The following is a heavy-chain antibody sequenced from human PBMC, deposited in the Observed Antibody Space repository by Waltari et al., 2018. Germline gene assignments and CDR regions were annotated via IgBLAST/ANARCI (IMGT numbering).Heavy chain of an antibody. CDR3: ARLTTDDAFDI. CDR2: IYYSGST. J-gene: IGHJ3*02. D-gene: IGHD4-17*01. Sequence: QLQLQESGPGLVKPSKTLSLTCTVSGGSISSSSFYSGWIRQPPGQGLEWIGSIYYSGSTYYNPSLKSRFTISVDTSKNQFSLKLSSVTAADTAVYYCARLTTDDAFDIWGQGTMVTVSS. CDR1: GGSISSSSFY. V-gene: IGHV4-39*07.